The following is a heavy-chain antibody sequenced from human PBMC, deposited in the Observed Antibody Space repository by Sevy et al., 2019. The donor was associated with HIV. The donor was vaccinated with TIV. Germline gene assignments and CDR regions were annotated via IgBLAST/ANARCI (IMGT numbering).Heavy chain of an antibody. Sequence: SETLSLTCTVSGGSITSLYWNWIRQPPGKGLEWIANIYYNGDINYNPSLKSRVTLSLDTSKNKSSLRLSWVTAADTAMYYCAGENAWGRGYSWGQGTLVTVSS. J-gene: IGHJ4*02. CDR1: GGSITSLY. CDR3: AGENAWGRGYS. D-gene: IGHD1-26*01. CDR2: IYYNGDI. V-gene: IGHV4-59*08.